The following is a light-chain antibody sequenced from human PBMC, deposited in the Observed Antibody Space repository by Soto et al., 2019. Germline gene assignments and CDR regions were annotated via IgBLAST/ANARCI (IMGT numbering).Light chain of an antibody. CDR1: SSDVGAYNY. J-gene: IGLJ1*01. Sequence: QSALTQPASVSASPGQSITISCTGTSSDVGAYNYLSWYQQHPGKAPKLMIYEVTNRPSGVSNRFSGSKSGNTASLTISGLQAEDEADYYCTSYTRSSTYVFVPGTKVTVL. CDR2: EVT. CDR3: TSYTRSSTYV. V-gene: IGLV2-14*01.